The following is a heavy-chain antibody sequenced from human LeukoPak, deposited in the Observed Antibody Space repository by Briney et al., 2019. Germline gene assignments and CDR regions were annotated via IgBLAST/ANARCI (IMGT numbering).Heavy chain of an antibody. CDR2: IYYSGSN. J-gene: IGHJ5*02. CDR3: ARLRVVLWFGEFAYNWFDP. Sequence: TPSQTLSLTCTVSGGSISSGGYYWSWIRQHPGKGLEWIGYIYYSGSNYYNPSLKSRVTISVDTSKNQFSLKLSSVTAADTAVYYCARLRVVLWFGEFAYNWFDPWGQGTLVTVSS. CDR1: GGSISSGGYY. D-gene: IGHD3-10*01. V-gene: IGHV4-31*03.